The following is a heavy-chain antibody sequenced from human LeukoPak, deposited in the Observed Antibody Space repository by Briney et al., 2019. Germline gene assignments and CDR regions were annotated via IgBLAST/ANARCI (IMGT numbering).Heavy chain of an antibody. V-gene: IGHV3-30-3*01. J-gene: IGHJ6*04. D-gene: IGHD3-9*01. Sequence: PGGSLRLSCAASGFTFSSYAMHWVRQAPGKGLEWVAVISYDGSNKYYADSVKGRFTISRDNSKNTLYLQMNSLRAEDTAVYYCARGYDILTGYSPFFYYGMDVWGKGTTVTVSS. CDR3: ARGYDILTGYSPFFYYGMDV. CDR2: ISYDGSNK. CDR1: GFTFSSYA.